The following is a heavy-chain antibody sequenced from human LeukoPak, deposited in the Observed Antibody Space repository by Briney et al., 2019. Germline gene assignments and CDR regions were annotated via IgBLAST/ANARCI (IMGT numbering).Heavy chain of an antibody. J-gene: IGHJ6*04. V-gene: IGHV3-23*01. D-gene: IGHD3-10*02. Sequence: GGSLRLSCAASGFTFSIYSMNWVRQAAGKGLEWVSGISGSGGSTYYADSVKGRFTISRDNAKNSLYLQMNSLRAEDTAVYYCAELGITMIGGVWGKGTTVTISS. CDR1: GFTFSIYS. CDR2: ISGSGGST. CDR3: AELGITMIGGV.